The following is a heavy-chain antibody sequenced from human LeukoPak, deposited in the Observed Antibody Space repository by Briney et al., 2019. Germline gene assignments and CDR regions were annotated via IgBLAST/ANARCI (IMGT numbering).Heavy chain of an antibody. CDR1: GGTFSSYA. CDR3: ARDRSSGWRYYFDY. V-gene: IGHV1-69*06. Sequence: SVKVSCKASGGTFSSYAVSWVRQAPGQGLEWMGGIIPIFGTANYAQKFQGRVTITADKSTSTAYMELSSLRSVDTAVYYCARDRSSGWRYYFDYWGQGTLVTVSS. J-gene: IGHJ4*02. CDR2: IIPIFGTA. D-gene: IGHD6-19*01.